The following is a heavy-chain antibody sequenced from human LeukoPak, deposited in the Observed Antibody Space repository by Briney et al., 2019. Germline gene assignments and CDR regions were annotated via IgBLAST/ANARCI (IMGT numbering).Heavy chain of an antibody. Sequence: ASVKVSCKASGYTFTSYYMHWVRQAPGQGLEWMGIINPSGGSTSYAQKFQGRVTMTRDTSTSTVYMELSSLRSEDTAVYYCARDLSSVEKDSSYYYDSSGDYFDYWGQGTLVTVS. J-gene: IGHJ4*02. V-gene: IGHV1-46*01. CDR2: INPSGGST. CDR3: ARDLSSVEKDSSYYYDSSGDYFDY. CDR1: GYTFTSYY. D-gene: IGHD3-22*01.